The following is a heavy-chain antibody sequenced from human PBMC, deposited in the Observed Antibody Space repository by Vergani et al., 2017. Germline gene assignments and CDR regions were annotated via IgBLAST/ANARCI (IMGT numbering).Heavy chain of an antibody. D-gene: IGHD2-2*01. CDR3: ATDPAGCSSTSCYYYYYYYMDF. J-gene: IGHJ6*03. Sequence: EVQLVESGGGLVQPGGSLRLSCAASGFTFSSYWMSWVRQAPGKGLERVANIKQDGSEKYYVDSVKGRFTISRDNAKNSLYLQMNSLRAEDTAVYYCATDPAGCSSTSCYYYYYYYMDFWGKGTTVTVSS. CDR2: IKQDGSEK. V-gene: IGHV3-7*01. CDR1: GFTFSSYW.